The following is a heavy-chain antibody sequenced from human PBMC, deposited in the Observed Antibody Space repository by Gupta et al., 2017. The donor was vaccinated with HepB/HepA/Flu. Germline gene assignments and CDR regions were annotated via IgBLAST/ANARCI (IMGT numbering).Heavy chain of an antibody. Sequence: EVQLVESGGGLIQPGGSLRLSCAASGITVNTNYMSWVRQAPGKGLECVSVIYSGGRTNYADSVKGRFTISRDNFKNTLYLQMDSLRVEDTAVYHCARLRGEETAMVYDYYYFYHMDVWGKGTTVTVSS. CDR2: IYSGGRT. CDR3: ARLRGEETAMVYDYYYFYHMDV. V-gene: IGHV3-53*01. J-gene: IGHJ6*03. CDR1: GITVNTNY. D-gene: IGHD5-18*01.